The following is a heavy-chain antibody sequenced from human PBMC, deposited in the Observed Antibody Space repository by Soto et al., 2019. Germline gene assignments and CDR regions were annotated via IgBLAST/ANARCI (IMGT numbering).Heavy chain of an antibody. CDR2: ISAYNGNT. V-gene: IGHV1-18*01. CDR3: ARGGGGTLGFDY. J-gene: IGHJ4*02. Sequence: VQLVQSRAEVTKPGASVKVSCKASGYTFTTYIISWVRQAPGQGLEWLGWISAYNGNTKYSQKFHDRVTMTIDTSTSTVYLELRSLISDDTAIYYCARGGGGTLGFDYWGQGALVTVSS. CDR1: GYTFTTYI. D-gene: IGHD3-10*01.